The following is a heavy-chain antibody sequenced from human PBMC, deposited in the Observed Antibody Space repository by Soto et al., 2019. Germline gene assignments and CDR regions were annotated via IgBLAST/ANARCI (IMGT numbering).Heavy chain of an antibody. V-gene: IGHV4-34*01. CDR3: AGSIAGRRPYFYYYHGMDV. CDR1: GGSFSGYY. D-gene: IGHD6-6*01. J-gene: IGHJ6*02. CDR2: INHSGST. Sequence: PXETLSLTCTVYGGSFSGYYWNWIRQPPGKGLEWIGEINHSGSTNFNPSLKSRVTISVDTSKNQFSLKLNSVTAADTAVYYCAGSIAGRRPYFYYYHGMDVWGQGTSVTVSS.